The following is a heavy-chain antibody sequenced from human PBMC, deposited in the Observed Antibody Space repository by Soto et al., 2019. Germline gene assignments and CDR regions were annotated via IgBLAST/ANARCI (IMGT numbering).Heavy chain of an antibody. CDR2: ISFDGSNK. CDR3: AKETYYYDRSSYSWPRDFDY. V-gene: IGHV3-30*18. Sequence: GGSLRLSCAASGFTFSGHGMHWVRQAPGKGLEWVAVISFDGSNKYYADSVKGRFTISRDNSKNTLYLQMHSLRAEDTAVYNCAKETYYYDRSSYSWPRDFDYWRQGTLVTVSS. CDR1: GFTFSGHG. J-gene: IGHJ4*02. D-gene: IGHD3-22*01.